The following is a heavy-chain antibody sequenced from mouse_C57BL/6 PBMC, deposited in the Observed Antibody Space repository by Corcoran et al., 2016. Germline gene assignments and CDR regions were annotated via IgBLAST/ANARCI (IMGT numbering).Heavy chain of an antibody. CDR1: GYTFTDYY. V-gene: IGHV1-26*01. CDR3: ASGVTTGFAY. CDR2: INPNNGGT. Sequence: EVQLQQSGPELVKPGASVKISCKASGYTFTDYYMNWVKQSHGKSLEWIGDINPNNGGTSYNQKFKGKATLTVDKSSSTAYMELRSLTSEDSAVYYCASGVTTGFAYWGQGTLVTVSA. D-gene: IGHD2-2*01. J-gene: IGHJ3*01.